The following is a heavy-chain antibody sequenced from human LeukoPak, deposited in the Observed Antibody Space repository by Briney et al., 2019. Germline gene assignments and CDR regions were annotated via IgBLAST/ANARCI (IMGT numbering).Heavy chain of an antibody. CDR3: AKVLAYYFDY. V-gene: IGHV3-23*01. CDR1: GFTFSSYA. J-gene: IGHJ4*02. CDR2: IGSGT. Sequence: NPGESLRLSCGASGFTFSSYAMSWVRQAPGKGLEWVSAIGSGTYYADSVKGRFTISRDNSKNTLYLQMNSLRAEDTAVYYCAKVLAYYFDYWGQGTLVTVSS.